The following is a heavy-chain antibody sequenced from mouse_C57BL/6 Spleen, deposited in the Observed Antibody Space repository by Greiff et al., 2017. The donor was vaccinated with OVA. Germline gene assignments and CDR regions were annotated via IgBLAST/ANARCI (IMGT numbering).Heavy chain of an antibody. CDR2: TYPGDGDT. J-gene: IGHJ4*01. CDR3: AREETTIYYEYYYAMDY. CDR1: GYAFSSSW. V-gene: IGHV1-82*01. D-gene: IGHD2-4*01. Sequence: QVQLQQSGPELVKPGASVKISCKASGYAFSSSWMNWVKQRPGKGLEWIGRTYPGDGDTNYNGKFKGKATLTADKSSSTAYMQLSSLTSEDSAVYFCAREETTIYYEYYYAMDYWGQGTSVTVSS.